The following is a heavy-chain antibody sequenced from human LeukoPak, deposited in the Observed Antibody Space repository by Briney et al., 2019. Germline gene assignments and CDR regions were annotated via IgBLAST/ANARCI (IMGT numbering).Heavy chain of an antibody. Sequence: TGGSLRLSCAASGFTFGDYAMHWVRQAPGKGLEWVSGISWNSGSIGYADSVKGRFTISRDNAKNSLYLQMNSLRAEDTALYYCAKDLTMVRGGPLDYWGQGTLVTVSS. CDR1: GFTFGDYA. CDR3: AKDLTMVRGGPLDY. V-gene: IGHV3-9*01. D-gene: IGHD3-10*01. J-gene: IGHJ4*02. CDR2: ISWNSGSI.